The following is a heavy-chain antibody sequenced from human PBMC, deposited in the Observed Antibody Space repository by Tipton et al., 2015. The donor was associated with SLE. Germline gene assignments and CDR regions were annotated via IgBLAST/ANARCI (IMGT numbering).Heavy chain of an antibody. CDR2: INHSGST. CDR1: GGSISTYY. V-gene: IGHV4-34*01. J-gene: IGHJ6*02. Sequence: TLSLTCSVSGGSISTYYWSWIRQPPGKGLDWIGEINHSGSTNYNPSLKSRVTISVDTSKNQFSLKLSSVTAADTAVYYCARGGVEYYGDYVRDYYGMDVWGQGTTVTVSS. CDR3: ARGGVEYYGDYVRDYYGMDV. D-gene: IGHD4-17*01.